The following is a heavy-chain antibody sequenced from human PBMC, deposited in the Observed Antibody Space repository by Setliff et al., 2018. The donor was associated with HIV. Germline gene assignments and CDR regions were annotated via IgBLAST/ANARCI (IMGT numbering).Heavy chain of an antibody. CDR2: VNPTGRP. CDR1: GEPFNGFY. Sequence: SETLSLTCTVSGEPFNGFYWTWIRQPPGKGLEWIGDVNPTGRPNYSPSLKSRVTMSLDTSKNQFSLNLKSVTAADTAVYYCAKGAGFYGDYTFDHWGQGRQVTVSS. D-gene: IGHD4-17*01. CDR3: AKGAGFYGDYTFDH. V-gene: IGHV4-34*01. J-gene: IGHJ4*02.